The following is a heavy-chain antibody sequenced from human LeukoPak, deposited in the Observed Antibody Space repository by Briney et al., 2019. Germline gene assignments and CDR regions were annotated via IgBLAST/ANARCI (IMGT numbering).Heavy chain of an antibody. V-gene: IGHV4-38-2*02. D-gene: IGHD6-6*01. CDR1: GYSISSDCY. Sequence: SETLSLTCTVSGYSISSDCYWGWIRQPPGKGLEWIGSISHSANTYYNASLKSRVTISVDTSKNQFSLKLSSVTAADTAVYYCARDDIIAATAFDIWGQGTMVTVSS. CDR3: ARDDIIAATAFDI. J-gene: IGHJ3*02. CDR2: ISHSANT.